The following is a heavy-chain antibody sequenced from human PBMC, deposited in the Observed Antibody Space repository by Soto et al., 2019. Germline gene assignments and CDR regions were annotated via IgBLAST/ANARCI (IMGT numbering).Heavy chain of an antibody. Sequence: QVQLQESGPGLVKPSGTLSLTCAVSSASITSSNWWSWVRQPPGKGLEWIGEIYHPGSTKYNRSLKGRVTISVDKSKNHFSLNLSAVTAADTAMYYCANAPFCTTTNCHYAFDIWGQGTMVTVS. CDR2: IYHPGST. CDR1: SASITSSNW. V-gene: IGHV4-4*02. CDR3: ANAPFCTTTNCHYAFDI. D-gene: IGHD2-2*01. J-gene: IGHJ3*02.